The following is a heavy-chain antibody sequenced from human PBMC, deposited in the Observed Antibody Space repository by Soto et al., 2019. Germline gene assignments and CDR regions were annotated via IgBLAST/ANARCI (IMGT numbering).Heavy chain of an antibody. V-gene: IGHV3-33*01. Sequence: GGSLRLSCAASGFTFSSYGMHWVRQAPGKGLEWVAVIWYDGSNKYYADSVKGRFTISRDNSKNTLYLQMNSLRAEDTAVYYCASVAGIPDGFDYWGQGTLVTVSS. J-gene: IGHJ4*02. CDR2: IWYDGSNK. CDR1: GFTFSSYG. D-gene: IGHD6-19*01. CDR3: ASVAGIPDGFDY.